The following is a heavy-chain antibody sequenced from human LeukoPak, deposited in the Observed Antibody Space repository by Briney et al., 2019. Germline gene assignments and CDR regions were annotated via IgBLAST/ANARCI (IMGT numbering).Heavy chain of an antibody. CDR2: IYTSGST. D-gene: IGHD2-15*01. CDR3: ARSVVSVFAFDP. J-gene: IGHJ5*02. CDR1: GGSVSSYF. V-gene: IGHV4-4*09. Sequence: SETLSLACTVSGGSVSSYFWSWIRQPPGKGLEWIGYIYTSGSTNYNPSLRSRVTISVDTSKNQFSLKLSSVTAADTAVYYCARSVVSVFAFDPWGQGTLVTVSS.